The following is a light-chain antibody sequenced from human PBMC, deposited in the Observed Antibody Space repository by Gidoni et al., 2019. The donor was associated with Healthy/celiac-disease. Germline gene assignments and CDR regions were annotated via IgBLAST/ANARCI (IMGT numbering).Light chain of an antibody. Sequence: TPSCRASQSVSSSYLAWYQQKPGQAPRLLIYGASSRATGIPDRFSGSGSGTDFTLTISRLEPEDFAVYYCQQYGSSPGTFGQGTKLEIK. CDR2: GAS. CDR3: QQYGSSPGT. J-gene: IGKJ2*02. V-gene: IGKV3-20*01. CDR1: QSVSSSY.